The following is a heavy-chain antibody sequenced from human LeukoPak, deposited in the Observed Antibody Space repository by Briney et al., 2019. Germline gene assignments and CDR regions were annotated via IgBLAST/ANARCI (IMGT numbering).Heavy chain of an antibody. CDR3: ARDAPPYYYDSSGYYYGGDY. CDR1: GYTLTELS. Sequence: ASVKVSCKVSGYTLTELSMHWVRQAPGKGLEWMGGFDPEDGETIYAQKFQGRVTMTEDTSTDTAYMELNSLRAEETAVYYCARDAPPYYYDSSGYYYGGDYWGQGTLVTVSS. V-gene: IGHV1-24*01. D-gene: IGHD3-22*01. CDR2: FDPEDGET. J-gene: IGHJ4*02.